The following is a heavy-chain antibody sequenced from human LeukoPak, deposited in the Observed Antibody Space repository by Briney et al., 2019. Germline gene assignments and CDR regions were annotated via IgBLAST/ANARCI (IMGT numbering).Heavy chain of an antibody. J-gene: IGHJ4*02. D-gene: IGHD3-9*01. V-gene: IGHV3-30*18. CDR2: ISYDGSNK. Sequence: GGCLRLSCAASGFTFSRYGMHWVRQAPGKGLEWVAVISYDGSNKYYVDSVKGRFTISKDNSKNTLYLQMNSLRAEDTAVYYCAKDRDILTGYLDYWGQGTLVTVSS. CDR1: GFTFSRYG. CDR3: AKDRDILTGYLDY.